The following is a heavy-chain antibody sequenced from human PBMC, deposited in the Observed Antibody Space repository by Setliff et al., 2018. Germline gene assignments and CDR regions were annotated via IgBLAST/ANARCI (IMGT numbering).Heavy chain of an antibody. J-gene: IGHJ5*02. D-gene: IGHD3-10*01. CDR3: ARDLIRGAPNWFDP. CDR1: GFTLSNYE. CDR2: INSGGSLI. V-gene: IGHV3-48*03. Sequence: GRSLRLSCAASGFTLSNYEMNWVRQAPGKGLEWVSYINSGGSLIYYADSVKGRFTISRDNAKSSLYLQMDSLRAEDTAVYYCARDLIRGAPNWFDPWGQGTLVTVSS.